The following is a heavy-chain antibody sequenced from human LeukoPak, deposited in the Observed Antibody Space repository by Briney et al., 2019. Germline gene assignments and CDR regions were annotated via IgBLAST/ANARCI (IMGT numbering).Heavy chain of an antibody. Sequence: AGGSLRLSCAASGFTFSSYNMDGVRKAPGKGLEWVSFIDSSSRYIYQADSVKGRFTISRDNAKSSVFLQMNSLRAEDTAVYYCARVGGHCTSTSCPPPDYWGQGTLVTVSS. CDR3: ARVGGHCTSTSCPPPDY. J-gene: IGHJ4*02. CDR2: IDSSSRYI. CDR1: GFTFSSYN. D-gene: IGHD2-2*01. V-gene: IGHV3-21*01.